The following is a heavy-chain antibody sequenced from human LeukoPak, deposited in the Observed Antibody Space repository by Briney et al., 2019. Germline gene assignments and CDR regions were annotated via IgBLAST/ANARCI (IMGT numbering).Heavy chain of an antibody. D-gene: IGHD3-10*01. CDR1: GGSISSGGYY. CDR2: IYYSGST. CDR3: ARDFGGPGTEHQRPLAEI. Sequence: SSETLSLTCTVSGGSISSGGYYWSWIRQHPGKGLEWIGYIYYSGSTYYNPSLKSRVTISVDTSKNQFSLKLSSVTAADTAVYYCARDFGGPGTEHQRPLAEIWGQGTLVTVSS. V-gene: IGHV4-31*03. J-gene: IGHJ4*02.